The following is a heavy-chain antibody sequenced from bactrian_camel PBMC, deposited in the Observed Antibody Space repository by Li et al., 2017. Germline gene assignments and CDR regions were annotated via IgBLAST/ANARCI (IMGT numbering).Heavy chain of an antibody. D-gene: IGHD1*01. CDR1: DYTYSTYSNGC. CDR2: VYVMDGRK. CDR3: AADRPMSWLCSLRLRDYNS. J-gene: IGHJ4*01. V-gene: IGHV3-3*01. Sequence: HVQLVESGGGSVQAGGSLRLACVASDYTYSTYSNGCMGWFRQAPGKEREAIAAVYVMDGRKYYADSVRGRFTVAQDNAKNALYLQMNYLKPEDTAMYYCAADRPMSWLCSLRLRDYNSWGQGTQVTVS.